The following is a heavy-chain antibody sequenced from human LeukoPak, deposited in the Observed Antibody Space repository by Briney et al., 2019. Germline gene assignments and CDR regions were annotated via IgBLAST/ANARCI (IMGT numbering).Heavy chain of an antibody. CDR2: IIPIFGTA. D-gene: IGHD5-18*01. Sequence: SVKVSCKASGGTFSSYAIGWVRQAPGQGLEWMGGIIPIFGTANYAQKFQGRVTITTDESTSTVYMELSSLRSEDTAVYYCARGPAMVHYFDYWGQGTLVTVSS. V-gene: IGHV1-69*05. CDR1: GGTFSSYA. CDR3: ARGPAMVHYFDY. J-gene: IGHJ4*02.